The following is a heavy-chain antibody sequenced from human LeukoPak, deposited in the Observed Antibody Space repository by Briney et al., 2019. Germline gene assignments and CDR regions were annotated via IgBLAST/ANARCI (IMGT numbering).Heavy chain of an antibody. J-gene: IGHJ4*02. CDR1: GYSISSGYY. V-gene: IGHV4-38-2*02. Sequence: SETLSLTCTVSGYSISSGYYWGWIRQPPGKGLEWIGSIYYSGSTYYNPSLKSRVTISVDTSKNQFSLKLSSVTAADTAVYYCAHPSGYDSSGYYYLPLLSYWGQGTLVTVSS. D-gene: IGHD3-22*01. CDR2: IYYSGST. CDR3: AHPSGYDSSGYYYLPLLSY.